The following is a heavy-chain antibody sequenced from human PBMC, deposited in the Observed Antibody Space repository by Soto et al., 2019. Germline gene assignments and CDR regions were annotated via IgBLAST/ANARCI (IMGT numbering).Heavy chain of an antibody. CDR2: IYHSGST. V-gene: IGHV4-4*02. D-gene: IGHD3-22*01. J-gene: IGHJ4*02. Sequence: SETLSLTCAVSGGSISSSNWWSWVRQPPGKGLERIGEIYHSGSTNYNPSLKSRVTISVDKSKNQSSLKLSSVTAADTAVYYCARDYYDSSGYYYGYWGQGTLVTVSS. CDR3: ARDYYDSSGYYYGY. CDR1: GGSISSSNW.